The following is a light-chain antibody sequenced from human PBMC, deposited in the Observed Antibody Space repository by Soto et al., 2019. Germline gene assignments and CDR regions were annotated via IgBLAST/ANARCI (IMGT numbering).Light chain of an antibody. CDR1: YANIGAGYE. Sequence: QPVLTQPLSVSGAPGQRVTISCTGSYANIGAGYEVHWYQQIRGTAPKLLISGHNNRPSGVPDRFFGSKSGTSASLTIIGLQAEDEADYYCQSYDSSLSGSGVFGGGTKVTVL. CDR3: QSYDSSLSGSGV. J-gene: IGLJ3*02. CDR2: GHN. V-gene: IGLV1-40*01.